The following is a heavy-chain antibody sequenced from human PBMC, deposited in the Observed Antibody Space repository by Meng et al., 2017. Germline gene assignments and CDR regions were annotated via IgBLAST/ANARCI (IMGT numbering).Heavy chain of an antibody. D-gene: IGHD3-16*02. CDR3: ARDVNDYVWGSYHH. J-gene: IGHJ5*02. Sequence: ASVKVSCQASGYTFTGYYMHWVRQAPGQGLEWMGRINPNSGGTNYAQKFQGRVTMTRDTSISTAYMELRSLRSDDTAVYYCARDVNDYVWGSYHHWGQGTLVTVSS. CDR1: GYTFTGYY. CDR2: INPNSGGT. V-gene: IGHV1-2*06.